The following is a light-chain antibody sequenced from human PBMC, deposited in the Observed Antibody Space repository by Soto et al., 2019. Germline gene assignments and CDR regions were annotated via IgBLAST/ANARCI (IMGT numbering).Light chain of an antibody. CDR3: HQFATSRT. CDR1: QSVSGNY. J-gene: IGKJ1*01. CDR2: GVS. V-gene: IGKV3-20*01. Sequence: EIVFTQSPGTLSLSPGERATLSCRASQSVSGNYLSWYQQKPGKAPRLLIYGVSGRATGIPDRFSGSGSGTDFTLTISRLEPEDSAVYYCHQFATSRTFGQGTKVDIK.